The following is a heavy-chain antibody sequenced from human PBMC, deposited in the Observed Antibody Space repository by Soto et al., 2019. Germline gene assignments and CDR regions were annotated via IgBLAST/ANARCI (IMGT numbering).Heavy chain of an antibody. CDR1: GFTFSSYA. D-gene: IGHD4-17*01. CDR3: AKDPYYGSGDYWQDAKYGMDV. V-gene: IGHV3-23*01. Sequence: GGSLRLSCAASGFTFSSYAMSWVRQAPGKGLEWVSAISGSGGSTYYADSVKGRFTISRDNSKNTLYLQMNSLRAEDTAVYYCAKDPYYGSGDYWQDAKYGMDVWGQGTTVTVSS. CDR2: ISGSGGST. J-gene: IGHJ6*02.